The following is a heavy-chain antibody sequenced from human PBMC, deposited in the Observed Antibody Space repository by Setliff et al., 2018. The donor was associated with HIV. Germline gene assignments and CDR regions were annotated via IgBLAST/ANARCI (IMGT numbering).Heavy chain of an antibody. CDR1: GGSISSSSYY. CDR3: ARGVISRDAFDI. Sequence: SETLSLTCTVSGGSISSSSYYWGWIRQPPGKGLEWIGSIYYSGSTYYNPSLKSRVTISVDTSKNQFSLKLSSLTAADTAVYYCARGVISRDAFDIWGQGTMVTVSS. CDR2: IYYSGST. J-gene: IGHJ3*02. V-gene: IGHV4-39*07. D-gene: IGHD2-21*01.